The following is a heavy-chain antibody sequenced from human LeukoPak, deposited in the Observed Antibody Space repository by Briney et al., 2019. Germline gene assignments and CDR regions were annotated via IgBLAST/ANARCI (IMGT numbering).Heavy chain of an antibody. V-gene: IGHV4-59*12. Sequence: SETLSLTCTVSGGSISSYYWSWIRQPPGKGLEWIGYNYYSGSTNYNPSLKSRVTISVDTSKNQFSLKLSSVTAADTAVYYCARVRRGGKKPYSSGTYYFDYWGQGTLVTVSS. CDR1: GGSISSYY. CDR2: NYYSGST. D-gene: IGHD6-19*01. J-gene: IGHJ4*02. CDR3: ARVRRGGKKPYSSGTYYFDY.